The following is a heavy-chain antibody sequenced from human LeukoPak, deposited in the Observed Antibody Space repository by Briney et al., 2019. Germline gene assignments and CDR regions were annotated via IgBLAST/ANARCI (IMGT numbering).Heavy chain of an antibody. CDR3: ARDYGWGSDRIDY. Sequence: PGGSLRLSCAASGFTFSSYAMHWVRQAPGKGLEWVAVISYDGSNKYYADSVKGRFTISRDNSKNTLYLQMNSLRAEDTAVYYCARDYGWGSDRIDYWGQGALVTVSS. CDR2: ISYDGSNK. CDR1: GFTFSSYA. D-gene: IGHD6-19*01. V-gene: IGHV3-30-3*01. J-gene: IGHJ4*02.